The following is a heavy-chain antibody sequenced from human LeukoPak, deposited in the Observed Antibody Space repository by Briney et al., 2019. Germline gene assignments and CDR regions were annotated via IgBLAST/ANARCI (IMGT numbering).Heavy chain of an antibody. J-gene: IGHJ4*02. CDR3: ARSHGGKDY. CDR1: GYTFTSYD. V-gene: IGHV1-69*04. D-gene: IGHD4-23*01. CDR2: IIPILGIA. Sequence: ASVKVSCKASGYTFTSYDINWVRQAPGQGLEWMGRIIPILGIANYAQKFQGRVTITADQSTSTAYMELSGLRSEDTAVYYCARSHGGKDYWGQGTLVTVSS.